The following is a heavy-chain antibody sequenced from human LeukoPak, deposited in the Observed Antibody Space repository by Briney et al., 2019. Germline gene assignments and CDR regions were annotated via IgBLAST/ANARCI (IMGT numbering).Heavy chain of an antibody. CDR1: GYTFTSYG. D-gene: IGHD1-7*01. J-gene: IGHJ4*02. Sequence: ASVKVSCKASGYTFTSYGISWVRQAPGQGLDWMGWISAYNGNTNYAQKLQGRVTMTTATSTSPAYMELRSLRSDDTAVYYCARGEGRTTELPFDYWGQGTLVTVSS. CDR2: ISAYNGNT. CDR3: ARGEGRTTELPFDY. V-gene: IGHV1-18*01.